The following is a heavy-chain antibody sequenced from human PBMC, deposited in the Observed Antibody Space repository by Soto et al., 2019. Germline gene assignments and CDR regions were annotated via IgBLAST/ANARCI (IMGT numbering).Heavy chain of an antibody. CDR2: ISAYNGNT. CDR1: GYTFTSYG. D-gene: IGHD6-19*01. Sequence: ASVKVSCKASGYTFTSYGISWVRQAPGQGLEWMGWISAYNGNTNYAQKLQGRVTMTTDTSTSTAYMELRSLRSDDTAVYYCARDLSTQWLVLNYFDYCGQGTLATVSS. V-gene: IGHV1-18*01. J-gene: IGHJ4*02. CDR3: ARDLSTQWLVLNYFDY.